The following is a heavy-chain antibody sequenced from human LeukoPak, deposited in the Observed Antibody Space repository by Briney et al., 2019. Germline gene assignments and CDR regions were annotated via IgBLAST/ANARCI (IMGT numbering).Heavy chain of an antibody. CDR3: ARDAKYSSGWAYNWFDP. J-gene: IGHJ5*02. CDR2: ISRSGDST. D-gene: IGHD6-25*01. V-gene: IGHV3-11*04. Sequence: GGSLRLSCAASGFTFSNYYMGWIRQAPGKGLEWVSYISRSGDSTYYADSLKGRFTISRDNAKNSLFLEMNSLRAEDTAVYYCARDAKYSSGWAYNWFDPWGQGTLVTVSS. CDR1: GFTFSNYY.